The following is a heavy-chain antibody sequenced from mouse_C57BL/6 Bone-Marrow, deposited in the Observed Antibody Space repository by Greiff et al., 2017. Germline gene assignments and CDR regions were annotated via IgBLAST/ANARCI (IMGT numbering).Heavy chain of an antibody. V-gene: IGHV3-6*01. CDR1: GYSITSGYY. D-gene: IGHD2-5*01. Sequence: DVQLQESGPGLVKPSQSLSLTCSVTGYSITSGYYWNWIRQFPGNKLEWMGYISYDGSNNYNPSLKNRISITRDTSKNQFFLKLNSVTTEDTATYYCARDRGYYSNYWAMDYWGQGTSVTVSS. CDR3: ARDRGYYSNYWAMDY. CDR2: ISYDGSN. J-gene: IGHJ4*01.